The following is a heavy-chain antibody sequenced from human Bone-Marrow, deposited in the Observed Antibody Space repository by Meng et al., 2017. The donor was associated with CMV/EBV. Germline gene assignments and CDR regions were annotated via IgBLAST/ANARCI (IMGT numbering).Heavy chain of an antibody. CDR3: AKGGDTSIVTRWFDS. V-gene: IGHV3-23*01. Sequence: GESLKISCAASGFIFNKYAVAWVRQAPGKGLEWVSSISGSEGSIYYADSAKGRFTISRDNSKKTLYLEMSSLRVDDTAVYHCAKGGDTSIVTRWFDSWGQGTLVTVSS. CDR1: GFIFNKYA. CDR2: ISGSEGSI. J-gene: IGHJ5*01. D-gene: IGHD5-18*01.